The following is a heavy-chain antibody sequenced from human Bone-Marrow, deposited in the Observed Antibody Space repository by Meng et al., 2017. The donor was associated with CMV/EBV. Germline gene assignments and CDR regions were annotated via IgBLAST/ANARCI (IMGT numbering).Heavy chain of an antibody. J-gene: IGHJ4*02. CDR2: INHSGST. CDR1: GGSFSGYY. V-gene: IGHV4-34*01. D-gene: IGHD5-18*01. CDR3: ASLRTCIQR. Sequence: SETLSLTCAVYGGSFSGYYWSWIRQPPGKGLEWIGEINHSGSTNYNPSLKSRVTISVDTSKNQFSLKLSSVTAADTAVYYCASLRTCIQRWGQGTLVTVSS.